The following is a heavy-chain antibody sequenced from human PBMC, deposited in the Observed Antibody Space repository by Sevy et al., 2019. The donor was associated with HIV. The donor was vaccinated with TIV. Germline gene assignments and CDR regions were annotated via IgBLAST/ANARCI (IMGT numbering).Heavy chain of an antibody. J-gene: IGHJ4*02. V-gene: IGHV3-48*01. CDR3: ARLSGYSSSWSYFDY. CDR2: ISSSTI. Sequence: GGSLRLSCAASGFTFSSYSMNWVRQAPGKGLEWVSYISSSTIYYADSVKGRFTISRDNAKNSLYLQMNSLRAEDTAVYYCARLSGYSSSWSYFDYWGQGTLVTASS. D-gene: IGHD6-13*01. CDR1: GFTFSSYS.